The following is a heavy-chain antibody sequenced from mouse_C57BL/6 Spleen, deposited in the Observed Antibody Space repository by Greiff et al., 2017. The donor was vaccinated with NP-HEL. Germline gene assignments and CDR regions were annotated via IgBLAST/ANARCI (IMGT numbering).Heavy chain of an antibody. V-gene: IGHV1-22*01. CDR2: INPNNGGT. D-gene: IGHD2-3*01. CDR3: ARRSGYYLHFDY. J-gene: IGHJ2*01. Sequence: VHVKQSGPELVKPGASVKMSCKASGYTFTDYNMHWVKQSHGKSLEWIGYINPNNGGTSYNQKFKGKATLTVNKSSSTAYMERRSLTSEDSAVYYCARRSGYYLHFDYWGQGTTLTVSS. CDR1: GYTFTDYN.